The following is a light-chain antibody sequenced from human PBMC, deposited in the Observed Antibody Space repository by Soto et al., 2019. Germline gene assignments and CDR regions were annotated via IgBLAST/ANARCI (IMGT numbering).Light chain of an antibody. Sequence: DIQMTQSPSSLSASVGDRVTITCQASQDISNYLNWYQQKPGKAPKLLIYDASTLETGVPSRFSGSGSGTHFTFTISSLQPEDIATYYCQQYDNLPSTFGGGTKVEIK. J-gene: IGKJ4*01. V-gene: IGKV1-33*01. CDR1: QDISNY. CDR2: DAS. CDR3: QQYDNLPST.